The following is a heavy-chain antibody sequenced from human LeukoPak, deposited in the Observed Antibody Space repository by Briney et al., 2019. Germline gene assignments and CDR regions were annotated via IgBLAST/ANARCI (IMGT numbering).Heavy chain of an antibody. J-gene: IGHJ4*02. V-gene: IGHV4-59*01. D-gene: IGHD1-26*01. Sequence: RPSETLSLTCTVSGGSISSYYWSWIRQPPGKGLEWIGYIYYSGSTNYNPSLKSRVTISVDTSKNQFSLKLSSVTAAETAVYYCAGVGATGPFDYWGQGTLVTVSS. CDR1: GGSISSYY. CDR3: AGVGATGPFDY. CDR2: IYYSGST.